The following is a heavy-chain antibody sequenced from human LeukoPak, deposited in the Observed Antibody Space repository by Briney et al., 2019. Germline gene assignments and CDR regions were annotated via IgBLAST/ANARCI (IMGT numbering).Heavy chain of an antibody. CDR1: GFTVSSNY. CDR3: ARDRSPSWASDF. V-gene: IGHV3-21*01. J-gene: IGHJ4*02. D-gene: IGHD2-2*01. CDR2: ITSSSDYI. Sequence: KPGGSLRLSCAASGFTVSSNYMSWVRQAPGKGLEWVSSITSSSDYIYYADSLKGRFTISRDDAENSLYLQMNSLRADDTAVYYCARDRSPSWASDFWGQGTLVTVSS.